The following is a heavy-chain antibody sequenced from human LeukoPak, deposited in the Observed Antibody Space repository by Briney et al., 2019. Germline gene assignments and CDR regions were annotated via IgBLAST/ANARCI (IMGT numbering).Heavy chain of an antibody. CDR2: ISGSGGSI. D-gene: IGHD3-16*01. CDR3: VGGGLRYCLY. J-gene: IGHJ4*02. CDR1: GFNFDNFE. V-gene: IGHV3-48*03. Sequence: GGSLRLTCAASGFNFDNFEMNWIRQAPGKGLEWLSLISGSGGSIFYADSVKGRSTIFSDNAKNSLHLQMHSLRAEYAAVYYRVGGGLRYCLYWGAGIMVSVFS.